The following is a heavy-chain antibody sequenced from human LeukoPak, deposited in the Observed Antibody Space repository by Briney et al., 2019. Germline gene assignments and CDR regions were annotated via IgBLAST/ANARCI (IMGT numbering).Heavy chain of an antibody. V-gene: IGHV5-51*01. CDR3: VRGNSATYFDWFDP. CDR1: GYSFTSYW. D-gene: IGHD1-26*01. Sequence: GESLKISCEGSGYSFTSYWIGWVRQMPGKGLEWMGIIYPGDSGTRYSPSFQGQVTISADKSINTAYLQWSSLKASDTAIYYCVRGNSATYFDWFDPWGQGTLVTVSS. J-gene: IGHJ5*02. CDR2: IYPGDSGT.